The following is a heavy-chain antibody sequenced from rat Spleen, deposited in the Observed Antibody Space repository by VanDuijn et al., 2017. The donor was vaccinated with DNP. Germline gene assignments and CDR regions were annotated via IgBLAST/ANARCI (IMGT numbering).Heavy chain of an antibody. J-gene: IGHJ4*01. CDR3: TRFGVGFTMDD. Sequence: EVQLVESGGGLVQPGGSMRLSCAASGFTFTDFYMNWIRQPAGRAPEWLGFIRNKANGYTTEYNPSVKGRFTISRDNTQKMLFLQMNTLRVEDTATYYCTRFGVGFTMDDWGQGTSVTVSS. D-gene: IGHD4-4*01. CDR2: IRNKANGYTT. CDR1: GFTFTDFY. V-gene: IGHV7-7*01.